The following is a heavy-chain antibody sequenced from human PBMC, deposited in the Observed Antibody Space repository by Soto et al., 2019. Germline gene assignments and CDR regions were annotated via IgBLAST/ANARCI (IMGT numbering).Heavy chain of an antibody. CDR3: ATDQWLVFVVH. V-gene: IGHV3-30*03. D-gene: IGHD6-19*01. J-gene: IGHJ5*02. CDR1: GITFSTYG. Sequence: QVQLVESGGGVVQPGRSLRLSCAASGITFSTYGMHWVRQAPGTGMEWVAVISYDGSNKYYADSVKGRFTISRDNSNKTLYLEMNSLRTEDTAMYYCATDQWLVFVVHLGQGTLVTVSS. CDR2: ISYDGSNK.